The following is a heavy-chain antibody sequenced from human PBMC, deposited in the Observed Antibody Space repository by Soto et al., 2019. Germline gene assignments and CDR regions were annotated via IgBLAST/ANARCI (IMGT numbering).Heavy chain of an antibody. CDR3: AKVLGATWEVDAFDI. J-gene: IGHJ3*02. CDR1: GFIFSSYA. CDR2: ISVSGTTT. D-gene: IGHD1-26*01. Sequence: EVQLLESGGGLVQPGGSLRLSCAGSGFIFSSYAMSWVRQAPGKGLEWVSAISVSGTTTYYEDSVKGRFTISRDNSKNTVCRQMNSLRAEDTAVYYCAKVLGATWEVDAFDIWGQGTMVTVSS. V-gene: IGHV3-23*01.